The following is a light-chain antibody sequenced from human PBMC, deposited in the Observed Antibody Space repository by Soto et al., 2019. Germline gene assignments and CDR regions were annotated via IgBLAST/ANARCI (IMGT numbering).Light chain of an antibody. J-gene: IGLJ3*02. CDR1: SSDVGGYNY. CDR2: EVS. V-gene: IGLV2-14*01. CDR3: GTWDTSLSVGV. Sequence: QSALTQPASVSGSPGQSITISCTGTSSDVGGYNYVSWYQQHPGKAPKLMIYEVSNRPSGVSNRFSGSKSGNTASLTISGLQAEDEADYYCGTWDTSLSVGVFGGGTKVTVL.